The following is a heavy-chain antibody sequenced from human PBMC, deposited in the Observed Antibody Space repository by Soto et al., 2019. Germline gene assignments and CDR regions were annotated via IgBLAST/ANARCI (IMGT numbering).Heavy chain of an antibody. V-gene: IGHV3-21*01. CDR2: ISSSSSYI. CDR3: ARDTPPGGEWLFDY. CDR1: GFTFSSYS. D-gene: IGHD3-3*01. J-gene: IGHJ4*02. Sequence: EVQLVESGGGLVKPGGSLRLSCAASGFTFSSYSMNWVRPAPGKGLEWVSYISSSSSYIYYSDSVKGRFTISRDNAKNSLYLQMNSLRAEDTAVYYCARDTPPGGEWLFDYWGQGTLVTVSS.